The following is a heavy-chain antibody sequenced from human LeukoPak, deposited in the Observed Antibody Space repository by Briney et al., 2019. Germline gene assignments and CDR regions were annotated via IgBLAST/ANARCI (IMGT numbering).Heavy chain of an antibody. CDR3: TRDQFFDYDNDDAFDV. Sequence: GGSLRLSCAASGFSLKTYNMNWVRQAPGKGLEWVSSMTSSRYIYYADSVKGRFTISRDDAINLVFLQMHSLRAEDTAIYYCTRDQFFDYDNDDAFDVWGQGTKVIVSS. CDR2: MTSSRYI. CDR1: GFSLKTYN. J-gene: IGHJ3*01. V-gene: IGHV3-21*04. D-gene: IGHD3-22*01.